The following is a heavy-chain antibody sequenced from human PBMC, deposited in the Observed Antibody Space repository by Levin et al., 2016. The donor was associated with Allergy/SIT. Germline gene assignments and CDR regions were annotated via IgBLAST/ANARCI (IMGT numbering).Heavy chain of an antibody. J-gene: IGHJ6*02. CDR2: IDPSDSHT. CDR1: GYSFTSYW. D-gene: IGHD2-15*01. CDR3: AFGYCGGGSCFSYQNYYHYGLDV. V-gene: IGHV5-10-1*01. Sequence: GESLKISCKGSGYSFTSYWITWVRQMPGKGLEWMGRIDPSDSHTNYSPSFQGHVTISTDRSISTVYLQWSSLNASDTAMYYCAFGYCGGGSCFSYQNYYHYGLDVWAQGTTVIVAS.